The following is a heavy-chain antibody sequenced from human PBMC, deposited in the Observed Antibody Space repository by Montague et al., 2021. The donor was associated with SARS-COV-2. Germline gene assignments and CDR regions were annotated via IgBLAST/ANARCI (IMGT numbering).Heavy chain of an antibody. D-gene: IGHD5-12*01. Sequence: SETLSLTCSVSGASISSHYWSWIRQSPGKGLEWIGYIYYSGTTXXXPSXXXRVTISVDTSSNVFSLDLRSVTAADTAIYYCARYEADYSFAYYHEMDVWGQGIAVTVSS. J-gene: IGHJ6*02. CDR1: GASISSHY. CDR2: IYYSGTT. CDR3: ARYEADYSFAYYHEMDV. V-gene: IGHV4-59*11.